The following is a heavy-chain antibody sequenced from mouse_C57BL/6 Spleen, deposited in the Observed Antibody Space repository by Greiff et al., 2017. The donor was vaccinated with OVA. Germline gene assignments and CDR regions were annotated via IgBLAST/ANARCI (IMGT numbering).Heavy chain of an antibody. V-gene: IGHV1-82*01. J-gene: IGHJ1*03. CDR1: GYAFSSSW. CDR2: IYPGDGDT. Sequence: LQQSGPELVKPGASVKISCKASGYAFSSSWMNWVKQRPGKGLEWIGRIYPGDGDTNYNGKFKGKATLTADKSSSTAYMQLSSLTSEDSAVYFCARLDFDVWGTGTTVTVSS. CDR3: ARLDFDV.